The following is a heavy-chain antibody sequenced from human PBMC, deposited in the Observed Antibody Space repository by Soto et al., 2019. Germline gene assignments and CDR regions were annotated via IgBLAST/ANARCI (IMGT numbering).Heavy chain of an antibody. CDR3: AVGYCSSTSCYAPRLYYYGMGV. V-gene: IGHV3-30*03. J-gene: IGHJ6*02. CDR1: GFTFSSYG. CDR2: ISYDGSNK. Sequence: GGSLRLSCAASGFTFSSYGMHWVRQAPGKGLEWVAVISYDGSNKYYADSVKGRFTISRDNSKNTLYLQMNSLRAEDTAVYYCAVGYCSSTSCYAPRLYYYGMGVWGQGTTVTVSS. D-gene: IGHD2-2*01.